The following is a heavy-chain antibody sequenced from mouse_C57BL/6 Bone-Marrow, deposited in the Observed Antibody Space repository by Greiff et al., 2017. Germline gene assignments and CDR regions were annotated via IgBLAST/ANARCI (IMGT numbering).Heavy chain of an antibody. J-gene: IGHJ1*03. CDR1: GYTFTSYG. D-gene: IGHD1-1*01. V-gene: IGHV1-81*01. CDR2: IYPRSGNT. CDR3: ARGYYGSSLNWHFDV. Sequence: VQLQQSGAELARPGASVKLSCKASGYTFTSYGISWVKQRTGQGLELIGEIYPRSGNTYYNEKFKGKATLTADKSSSTAYMELRSLTSEDSAVYFCARGYYGSSLNWHFDVWGTGTTVTVSS.